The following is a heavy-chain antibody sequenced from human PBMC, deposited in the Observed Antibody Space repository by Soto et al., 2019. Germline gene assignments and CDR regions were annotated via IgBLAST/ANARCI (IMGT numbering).Heavy chain of an antibody. J-gene: IGHJ4*02. CDR2: IIPIFCTA. D-gene: IGHD2-15*01. CDR1: GGTFSSYA. CDR3: ARTCLMGLYGGNVY. Sequence: QVQLVQSGAEVKKPGSSVKVSCKASGGTFSSYAISWVRQAPGQGLEWMGGIIPIFCTANYAQKFQGRVTTTADESTSTAYMELSSLRSGDTAVYYCARTCLMGLYGGNVYWGQGTLVTVSS. V-gene: IGHV1-69*01.